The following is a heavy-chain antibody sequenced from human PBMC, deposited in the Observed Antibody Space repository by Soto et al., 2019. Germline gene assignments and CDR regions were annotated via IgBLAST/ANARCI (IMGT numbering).Heavy chain of an antibody. D-gene: IGHD2-21*01. CDR1: GFTFDDYA. CDR2: INWNSGSI. V-gene: IGHV3-9*01. Sequence: GGSLRLSCAASGFTFDDYAMHWVRQVPGKGLEWVSGINWNSGSIGYGDSVKGRFTISRDNARNTLSLQMNSLRADDTAVYYCARLSGDHSAFFSYGMDAWGQGTTVTVS. J-gene: IGHJ6*02. CDR3: ARLSGDHSAFFSYGMDA.